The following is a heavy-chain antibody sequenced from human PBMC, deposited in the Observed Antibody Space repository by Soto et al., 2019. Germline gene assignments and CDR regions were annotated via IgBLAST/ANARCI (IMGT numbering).Heavy chain of an antibody. D-gene: IGHD3-22*01. CDR1: GGSFSGYY. CDR3: ARGRMGTMIWRYYYGMDV. Sequence: PSETLSLTCAVYGGSFSGYYWSWIRQPPGKGLEWIGEINHSGSTNYNPSLKSRVTISVDTSKNQFSLKLSSVTAADTAVYYCARGRMGTMIWRYYYGMDVWGQGTTVTVSS. V-gene: IGHV4-34*01. J-gene: IGHJ6*02. CDR2: INHSGST.